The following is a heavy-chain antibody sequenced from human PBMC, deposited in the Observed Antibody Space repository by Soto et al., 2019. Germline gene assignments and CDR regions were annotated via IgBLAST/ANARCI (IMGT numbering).Heavy chain of an antibody. CDR1: GFTFSSYS. CDR3: AKETKWLVDY. V-gene: IGHV3-23*01. J-gene: IGHJ4*02. D-gene: IGHD5-12*01. CDR2: ISGSGTST. Sequence: GGSLRLSCAASGFTFSSYSMNWVRQAPGKGLEWVSGISGSGTSTFYADSVKGRLTISRDNSKNTLYLQMNSLRAEDTAVYYCAKETKWLVDYWGQGTLVTVSS.